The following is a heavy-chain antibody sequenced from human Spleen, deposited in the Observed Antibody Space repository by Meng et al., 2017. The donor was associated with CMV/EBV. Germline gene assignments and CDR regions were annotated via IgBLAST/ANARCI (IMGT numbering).Heavy chain of an antibody. CDR2: IKSKTDGGTT. CDR1: EFTVSNNY. V-gene: IGHV3-15*01. D-gene: IGHD6-13*01. CDR3: TGQQLGRNWFDP. J-gene: IGHJ5*02. Sequence: GESLKISCAASEFTVSNNYMSWVRQAPGKGLEWVGRIKSKTDGGTTDYAASVKGRFTISRDDSKNTLYLQMNSLKTEDTAVYYCTGQQLGRNWFDPWGQGTLVTVSS.